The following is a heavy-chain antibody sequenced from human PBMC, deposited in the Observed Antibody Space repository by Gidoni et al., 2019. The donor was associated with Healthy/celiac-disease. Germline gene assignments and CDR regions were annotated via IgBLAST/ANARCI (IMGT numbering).Heavy chain of an antibody. CDR1: GFTVGSNS. CDR3: ARGYYDSSGYYLLYFQH. J-gene: IGHJ1*01. D-gene: IGHD3-22*01. V-gene: IGHV3-53*01. Sequence: EVQLVESGGGLIEPGGSVRLSCAASGFTVGSNSMSWVRQAPGKGLEWVSVIYSGGSTYYADSVKGRFTISRDNSKNTLYLQMNSLRAEDTAVYYCARGYYDSSGYYLLYFQHWGQGTLVTVSS. CDR2: IYSGGST.